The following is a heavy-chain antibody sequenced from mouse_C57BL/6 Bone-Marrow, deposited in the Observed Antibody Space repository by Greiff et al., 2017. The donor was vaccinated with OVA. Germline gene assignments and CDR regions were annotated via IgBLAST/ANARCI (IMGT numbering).Heavy chain of an antibody. V-gene: IGHV2-2*01. J-gene: IGHJ4*01. CDR2: IWSGGST. CDR3: ARNYYGSGYAMDY. D-gene: IGHD1-1*01. Sequence: VQGVESGPGLVQPSQSLSIPCTVSGFSLTSYGVHWVRQSPGKGLEWLGVIWSGGSTDYNAAFISRLSISKDNSKSQVFFKMNSLQADDTSIYYCARNYYGSGYAMDYWGQGTSVTVSS. CDR1: GFSLTSYG.